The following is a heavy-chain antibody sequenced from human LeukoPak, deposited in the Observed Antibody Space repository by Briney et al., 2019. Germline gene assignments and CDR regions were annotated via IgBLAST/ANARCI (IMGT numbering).Heavy chain of an antibody. D-gene: IGHD6-19*01. J-gene: IGHJ4*02. CDR2: INHSGST. V-gene: IGHV4-34*01. Sequence: SETLSLTCAVYGGSFSGYYWSWIRQPPGKGLKWIGEINHSGSTNYNPSLKSRVTISVDTSKNQFSLKLSSVTAADTAVYYCARDRYSSGWYYFDYWGQGTLVTVSS. CDR1: GGSFSGYY. CDR3: ARDRYSSGWYYFDY.